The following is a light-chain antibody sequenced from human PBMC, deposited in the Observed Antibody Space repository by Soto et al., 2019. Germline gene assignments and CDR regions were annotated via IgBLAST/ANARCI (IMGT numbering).Light chain of an antibody. V-gene: IGLV1-44*01. CDR3: AAWDVSLVV. CDR2: SDN. J-gene: IGLJ2*01. Sequence: QSVLTQPPSASGTPGQRVTISCSGSSCNIGTNTVIWYQQLPGAAPKLLIYSDNQRPSGVPDRFSGSKSGTSASLAISGLQSEEEADYFCAAWDVSLVVFGGGTKLTVL. CDR1: SCNIGTNT.